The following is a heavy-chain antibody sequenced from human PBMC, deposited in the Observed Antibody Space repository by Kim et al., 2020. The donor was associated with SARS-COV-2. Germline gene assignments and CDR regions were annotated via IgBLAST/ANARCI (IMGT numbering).Heavy chain of an antibody. J-gene: IGHJ4*02. V-gene: IGHV3-23*01. D-gene: IGHD6-13*01. Sequence: GGSLRLSCAASGFTFSSYAMSWVRQAPGKGLEWVSAISGSGGSTYYADSVKGRFTISRDNSKNTLYLQMNSLRAEDTAVYYCAKFPRRGIAAAAPFDYWGQGTLVTVSS. CDR2: ISGSGGST. CDR3: AKFPRRGIAAAAPFDY. CDR1: GFTFSSYA.